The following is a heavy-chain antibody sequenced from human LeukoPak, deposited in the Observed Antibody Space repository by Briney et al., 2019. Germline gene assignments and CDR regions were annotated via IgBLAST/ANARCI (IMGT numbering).Heavy chain of an antibody. D-gene: IGHD3-16*02. V-gene: IGHV4-34*01. J-gene: IGHJ4*02. Sequence: KPSETLSLTCAVYGGSFSGYYWSWIRQPPGKGLEWIGEINHSGSTNYNPSLKSRVTISVDTSKNQFSLKPSSVTAADTAVYYCARDPYYDYVWGSYRWYYFDYWGQGTLVTVSS. CDR2: INHSGST. CDR1: GGSFSGYY. CDR3: ARDPYYDYVWGSYRWYYFDY.